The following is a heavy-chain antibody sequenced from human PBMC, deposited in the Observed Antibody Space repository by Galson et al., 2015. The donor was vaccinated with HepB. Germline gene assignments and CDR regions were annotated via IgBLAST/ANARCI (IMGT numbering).Heavy chain of an antibody. V-gene: IGHV3-73*01. D-gene: IGHD1-26*01. Sequence: SLRLSCAASGFTFSGSAMHWVRQASGKGLEWVGRIRSKANSYATAYAASVKGRFTISRDDSKNTAYLQMNSLKTEDTAVYYCTRLGGPSGSYSFYWGQGTLVTVSS. CDR2: IRSKANSYAT. CDR1: GFTFSGSA. J-gene: IGHJ4*02. CDR3: TRLGGPSGSYSFY.